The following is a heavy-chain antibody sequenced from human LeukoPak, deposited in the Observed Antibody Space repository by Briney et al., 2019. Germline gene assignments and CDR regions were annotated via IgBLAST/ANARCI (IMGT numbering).Heavy chain of an antibody. CDR3: ARGQQLEGY. CDR1: GGSISSYY. D-gene: IGHD6-13*01. V-gene: IGHV4-59*01. Sequence: KPSETLSLTCTVSGGSISSYYWSWIRQPPGKGLEWIGYIYYSGSTNYNPSLKSRVTISVDTSKNQFSLKLSSVTAADTAVYYCARGQQLEGYWGQGTLVTVSS. J-gene: IGHJ4*02. CDR2: IYYSGST.